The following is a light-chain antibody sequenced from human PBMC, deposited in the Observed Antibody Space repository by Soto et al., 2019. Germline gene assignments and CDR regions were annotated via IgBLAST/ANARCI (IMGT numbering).Light chain of an antibody. CDR2: DVS. J-gene: IGLJ2*01. CDR1: SSDVGGYNY. Sequence: QSALSQPASVSGSPGQSITISCTGTSSDVGGYNYVSWYQQHPGKAPKLMIYDVSNRPSGVSNRFSGSKSGNTASLTISGRQAEDEDDYYCSSYTSSSPLVFGGGTKLTVL. CDR3: SSYTSSSPLV. V-gene: IGLV2-14*01.